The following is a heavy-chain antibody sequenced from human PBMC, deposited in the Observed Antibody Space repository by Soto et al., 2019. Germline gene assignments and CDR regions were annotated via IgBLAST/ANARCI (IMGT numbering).Heavy chain of an antibody. CDR2: IYYSGST. Sequence: PSETLSLTCTVSGGSISSSSYYWGWIRQPPGKGLEWIGSIYYSGSTYYNPSLKSRVTISVDTSKNQFSLKLSSVTAADTAVYYCASPKIAFYNWFDPWGQETLVTVSS. V-gene: IGHV4-39*01. D-gene: IGHD3-3*02. CDR1: GGSISSSSYY. CDR3: ASPKIAFYNWFDP. J-gene: IGHJ5*02.